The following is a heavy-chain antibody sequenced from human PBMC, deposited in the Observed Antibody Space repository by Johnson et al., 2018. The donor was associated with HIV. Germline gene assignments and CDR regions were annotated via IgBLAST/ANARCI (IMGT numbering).Heavy chain of an antibody. CDR3: ARDIDWGRQSGAFDI. Sequence: QVQLVESGGGVVQPGRSLRLSCAASGFTFSSYALYWVRQVPGKGLEWVATISYAGGNKYYADSVKGRFTISRDNSKNTLFLQMNSLRAEDTALYYCARDIDWGRQSGAFDIWGQGTMVTVYS. CDR1: GFTFSSYA. D-gene: IGHD7-27*01. CDR2: ISYAGGNK. J-gene: IGHJ3*02. V-gene: IGHV3-30*04.